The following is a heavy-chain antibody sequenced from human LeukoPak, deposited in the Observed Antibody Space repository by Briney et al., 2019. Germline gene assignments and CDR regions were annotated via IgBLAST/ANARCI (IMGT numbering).Heavy chain of an antibody. Sequence: GRSLRLSCAASGFTVSSNYMSWVRQAPGKGLEWVSVIYSGGSTYYADSVKGRFTISRDNSKNTLYLQMNSLRAEDTAVYYCAGGSGWYKTPNYFDYWGQGTLVTVSS. D-gene: IGHD6-19*01. CDR3: AGGSGWYKTPNYFDY. J-gene: IGHJ4*02. CDR2: IYSGGST. CDR1: GFTVSSNY. V-gene: IGHV3-53*01.